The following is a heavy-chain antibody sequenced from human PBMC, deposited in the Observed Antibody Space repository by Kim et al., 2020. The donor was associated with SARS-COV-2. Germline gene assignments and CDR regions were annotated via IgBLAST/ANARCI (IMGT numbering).Heavy chain of an antibody. CDR1: GFTFGDYA. CDR3: AKGDSDSSSWETFDY. CDR2: ISWNSGSI. J-gene: IGHJ4*02. V-gene: IGHV3-9*01. Sequence: GGSLRLSCAASGFTFGDYAMHWVRQAPGKGLEWVSGISWNSGSIGYADSVKGRFTISRDNAKNSLHLQMNSLRAEDTALYYCAKGDSDSSSWETFDYWGQGTLVTVSS. D-gene: IGHD6-13*01.